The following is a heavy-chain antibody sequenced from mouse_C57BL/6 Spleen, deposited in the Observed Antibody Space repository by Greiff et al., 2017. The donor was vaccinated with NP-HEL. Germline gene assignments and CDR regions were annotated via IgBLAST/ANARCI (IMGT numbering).Heavy chain of an antibody. CDR3: ATEDLTTVVAKGFAY. CDR1: GYTFTSYW. V-gene: IGHV1-72*01. D-gene: IGHD1-1*01. CDR2: IDPNSGGT. J-gene: IGHJ3*01. Sequence: QVQLKQPGAELVKPGASVKLSCKASGYTFTSYWMHWVKQRPGRGLEWIGRIDPNSGGTKYNEKFKSKATLTVDKPSSTAYMQLSSLTSEDSAVYYCATEDLTTVVAKGFAYWGQGTLVTVSA.